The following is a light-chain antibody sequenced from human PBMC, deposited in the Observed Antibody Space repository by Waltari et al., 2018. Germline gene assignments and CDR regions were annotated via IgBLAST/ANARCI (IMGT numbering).Light chain of an antibody. J-gene: IGLJ2*01. CDR2: DVH. V-gene: IGLV2-11*01. CDR3: CSYAGADTSVL. CDR1: SSAVGGYDF. Sequence: QSALTQPRSVSGSPGQSVTVSCTATSSAVGGYDFVPWYQQYPGKAPKLIIYDVHKRPPGVPDRFSGSKSGNTASLTISGLLNDDEADYYCCSYAGADTSVLFGGGTTLTVL.